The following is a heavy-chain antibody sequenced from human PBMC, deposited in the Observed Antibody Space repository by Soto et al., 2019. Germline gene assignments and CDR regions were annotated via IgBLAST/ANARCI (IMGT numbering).Heavy chain of an antibody. Sequence: SVKVSCKASGGTFSSYAISWVRQAPGQGLEWMGGIIPIFGTANYAQKFQGRVTITADESTSTAYMELSSLRSEDTAVYYCARDSPPHVDTAMVTPYGMDVWGPGTSVTVSS. V-gene: IGHV1-69*13. CDR2: IIPIFGTA. CDR1: GGTFSSYA. J-gene: IGHJ6*02. CDR3: ARDSPPHVDTAMVTPYGMDV. D-gene: IGHD5-18*01.